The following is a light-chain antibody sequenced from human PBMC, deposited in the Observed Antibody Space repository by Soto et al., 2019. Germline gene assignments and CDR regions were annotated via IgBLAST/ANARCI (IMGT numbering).Light chain of an antibody. CDR3: NSYAGSDNYVL. CDR2: SVS. CDR1: SSDIGAYDH. J-gene: IGLJ3*02. Sequence: QSALTQPASVSGSPGQSITISCSGTSSDIGAYDHVAWFQQFPGKTPKLVIYSVSNRPSGVSYRFSGSKSGNTASLTVSGLQAEDEADYFCNSYAGSDNYVLFGGGTKLTVL. V-gene: IGLV2-14*01.